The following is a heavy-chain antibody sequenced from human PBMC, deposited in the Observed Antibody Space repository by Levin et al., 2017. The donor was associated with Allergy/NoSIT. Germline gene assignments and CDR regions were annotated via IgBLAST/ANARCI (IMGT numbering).Heavy chain of an antibody. CDR2: IRSKANNYAT. Sequence: LSLTCAASGFRFSGSSMHWVRQASGKGLEWVGRIRSKANNYATAYAASVKGRFTICRDDSKNTAYLQMISLKTEATAVYYCTRHSYDWGPLDPWGQGTLVTVSS. J-gene: IGHJ5*02. D-gene: IGHD1-20*01. CDR3: TRHSYDWGPLDP. V-gene: IGHV3-73*01. CDR1: GFRFSGSS.